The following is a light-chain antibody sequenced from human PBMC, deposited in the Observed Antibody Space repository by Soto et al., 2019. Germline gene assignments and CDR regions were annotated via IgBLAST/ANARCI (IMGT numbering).Light chain of an antibody. CDR3: QQLDSYPYT. CDR1: QGISSY. J-gene: IGKJ2*01. Sequence: DIQLTQSPSFLSTSVGDRVTVTCRASQGISSYLAWYQQKPGKAPKLLIYAAPTLQSGVPSRFSGSGSGTEFTLTISSLQPEDIATYYCQQLDSYPYTFGQGTKLEI. CDR2: AAP. V-gene: IGKV1-9*01.